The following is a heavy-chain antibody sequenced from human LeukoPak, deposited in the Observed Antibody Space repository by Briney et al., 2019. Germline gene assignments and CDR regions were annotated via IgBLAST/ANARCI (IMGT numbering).Heavy chain of an antibody. V-gene: IGHV3-74*01. CDR1: GFTFSNSW. Sequence: PGGSLRLSCAASGFTFSNSWMHWVRQTPGKGLVWVSRINTDGSSTSYADSVKGRFTISRDNAENTLFLEMSSLRVEDTAVYYCVRERNNFWSGHHSIFDSWGQGTLVTVSS. J-gene: IGHJ4*02. CDR2: INTDGSST. D-gene: IGHD3-3*01. CDR3: VRERNNFWSGHHSIFDS.